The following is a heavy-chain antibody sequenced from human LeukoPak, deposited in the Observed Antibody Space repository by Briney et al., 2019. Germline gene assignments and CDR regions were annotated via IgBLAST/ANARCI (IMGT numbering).Heavy chain of an antibody. Sequence: GGSLRLSCSASGFPFSSYAMHWVRQAPGKGQEYVSAISDSGGSTYYADSVKGRFTISRDDSQNTLYLQMNSLQTEDTAVYYCTTDASPYCTNGKCYSGGNFDYWGQGTLVTVSS. J-gene: IGHJ4*02. CDR3: TTDASPYCTNGKCYSGGNFDY. CDR1: GFPFSSYA. V-gene: IGHV3-64*04. CDR2: ISDSGGST. D-gene: IGHD2-8*01.